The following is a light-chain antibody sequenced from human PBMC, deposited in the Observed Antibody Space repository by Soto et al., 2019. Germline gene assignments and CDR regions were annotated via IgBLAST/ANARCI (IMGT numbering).Light chain of an antibody. CDR2: EGS. V-gene: IGLV2-23*01. CDR3: CSYAGSSTL. J-gene: IGLJ2*01. CDR1: SSDVGSYNH. Sequence: QSVLTQPASVSGSPGQSITISCTGTSSDVGSYNHVSWYQQHPGKAPKLMIYEGSKRPSGVSNRFSGSKSGNTASLTISGLQAEDEADYYCCSYAGSSTLFGGGTKVTVL.